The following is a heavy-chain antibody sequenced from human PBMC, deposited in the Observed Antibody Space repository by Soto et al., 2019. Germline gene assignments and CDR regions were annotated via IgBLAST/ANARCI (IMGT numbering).Heavy chain of an antibody. Sequence: QVQLVQSGAEVKKPGSSVKVSCKASGGTFSSYAISWVRQAPGQGLEWMGGIIPIFGTANYAQKFRGRVTITAAESTSTAYMERSSLRSEDTAVYYCARGTPSGLDSSGYYFSYWGQGTLVTVSS. J-gene: IGHJ4*02. D-gene: IGHD3-22*01. V-gene: IGHV1-69*12. CDR2: IIPIFGTA. CDR1: GGTFSSYA. CDR3: ARGTPSGLDSSGYYFSY.